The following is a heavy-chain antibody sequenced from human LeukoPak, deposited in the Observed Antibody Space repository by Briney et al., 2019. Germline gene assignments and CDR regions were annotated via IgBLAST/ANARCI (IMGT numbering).Heavy chain of an antibody. CDR2: ISYDGSNK. CDR1: GFTFSSYA. D-gene: IGHD1-26*01. V-gene: IGHV3-30-3*01. J-gene: IGHJ3*02. Sequence: PGGSLRLSCAASGFTFSSYAMHWVRQAPGKGLEWVAVISYDGSNKYYADSVKGRFTISRDNSKNTLYLQMNSLRAEDTAVYYCARDRGQWGLNPIWGQGTMVTVSS. CDR3: ARDRGQWGLNPI.